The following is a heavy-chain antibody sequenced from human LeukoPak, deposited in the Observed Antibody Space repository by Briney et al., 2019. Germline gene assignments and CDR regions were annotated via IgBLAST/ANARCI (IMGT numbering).Heavy chain of an antibody. CDR3: AKDTAYCGGDCYWGYFDY. D-gene: IGHD2-21*02. J-gene: IGHJ4*02. V-gene: IGHV3-23*01. CDR1: GFTFRSYA. Sequence: GGSLRLSCAASGFTFRSYAMNWVRQAPGKGLEWVSAISGSGGSTYYADSVKGRFTISRDNSKNTLYLQMTSLRAEDTAVYYCAKDTAYCGGDCYWGYFDYWGQGTLVTVSS. CDR2: ISGSGGST.